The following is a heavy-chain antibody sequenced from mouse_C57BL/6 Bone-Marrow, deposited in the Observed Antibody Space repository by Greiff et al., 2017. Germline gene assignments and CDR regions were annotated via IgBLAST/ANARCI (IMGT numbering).Heavy chain of an antibody. D-gene: IGHD1-1*02. J-gene: IGHJ3*01. CDR2: IYPSDSET. Sequence: QVQLQQPGAELVRPGSSVKLSCKASGYTFTSYWMDWVKQRPGQGLEWIGNIYPSDSETHYNQKFKDKATLTVDKSSSTAYMQLSSLTSEDSAVYFCARIWSFAYWGQGTLVTVSA. CDR1: GYTFTSYW. CDR3: ARIWSFAY. V-gene: IGHV1-61*01.